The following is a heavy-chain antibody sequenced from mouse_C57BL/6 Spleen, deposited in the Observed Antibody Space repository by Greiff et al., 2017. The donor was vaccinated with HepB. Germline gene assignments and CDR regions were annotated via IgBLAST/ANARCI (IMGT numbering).Heavy chain of an antibody. J-gene: IGHJ1*03. CDR3: ARSHGYYEYFDV. V-gene: IGHV1-69*01. CDR2: IDPSDSYT. D-gene: IGHD2-3*01. Sequence: QVQLQQPGAELVMPGASVKLSCKASGYTFTSYWMHWVKQRPGQGLEWIGEIDPSDSYTNYNQKFKGKSTLTVDKSSSTAYMQLSSLTSEDSAVYYCARSHGYYEYFDVWGTGTTVTVSS. CDR1: GYTFTSYW.